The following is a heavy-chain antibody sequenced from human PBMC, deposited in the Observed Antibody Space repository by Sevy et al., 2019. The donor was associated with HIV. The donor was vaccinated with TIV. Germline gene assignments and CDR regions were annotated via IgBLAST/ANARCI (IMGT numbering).Heavy chain of an antibody. CDR2: ISGSGGRT. CDR1: GFTFSSYV. D-gene: IGHD3-10*01. J-gene: IGHJ3*02. V-gene: IGHV3-23*01. Sequence: GGSLRLSCVASGFTFSSYVMSWVRQAPGKGLEWVSGISGSGGRTYHADSVKGRFTISRDNSKNTLYLQMNNLRAEDTAVYYCAAHFYGSGSYYNGADAFDIWGQGTMATVSS. CDR3: AAHFYGSGSYYNGADAFDI.